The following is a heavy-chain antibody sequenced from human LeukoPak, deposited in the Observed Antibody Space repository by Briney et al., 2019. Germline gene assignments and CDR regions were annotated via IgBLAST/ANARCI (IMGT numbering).Heavy chain of an antibody. J-gene: IGHJ6*02. CDR3: ARDREDSSGWCRGPLGMDV. CDR2: ISSSSSYI. D-gene: IGHD6-19*01. Sequence: PGGSLRLSCAASGFTFSSYSMNWVRQAPGKGLEWVSSISSSSSYIYYADSVKGRFTISRDNAKNSLYLQMNSLRAEDTAVYYCARDREDSSGWCRGPLGMDVWGQGTTVTVSS. CDR1: GFTFSSYS. V-gene: IGHV3-21*01.